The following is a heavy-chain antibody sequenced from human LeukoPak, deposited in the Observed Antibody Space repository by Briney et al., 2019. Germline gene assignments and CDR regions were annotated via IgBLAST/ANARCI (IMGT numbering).Heavy chain of an antibody. CDR1: GYTFTSYG. J-gene: IGHJ3*02. CDR3: ARAWLPGVPDDAFDI. Sequence: ASVKVSCKASGYTFTSYGISWVRQAPGQGLDWMGWISAYNGNTNYAQKLQGRVTMTTDTSTSTAYMELRSLRSDDTAVYYCARAWLPGVPDDAFDIWDQGTMVTVSS. CDR2: ISAYNGNT. V-gene: IGHV1-18*01. D-gene: IGHD5-18*01.